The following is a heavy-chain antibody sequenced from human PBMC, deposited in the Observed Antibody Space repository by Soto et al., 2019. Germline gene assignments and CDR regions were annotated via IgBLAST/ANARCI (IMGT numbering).Heavy chain of an antibody. V-gene: IGHV3-21*01. J-gene: IGHJ4*02. CDR1: GSTFSSYT. CDR2: ITGSSDT. CDR3: ARDPDADDG. Sequence: GGSLRLSCAASGSTFSSYTMNWVRQAPGRGLEWVSSITGSSDTFYAGPVKGRFIISRDNAKNSLYLQMSDLRAEDTAVYYCARDPDADDGWGQGTLVTVSS.